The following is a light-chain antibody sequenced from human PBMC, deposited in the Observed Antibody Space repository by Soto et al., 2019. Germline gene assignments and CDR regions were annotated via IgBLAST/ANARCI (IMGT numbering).Light chain of an antibody. Sequence: DIQMTQSPSTLSASVGDRVTITCRASQSISSWLAWYQQKPGKAPKFLIYDASSLESGVPSRFSGSGSGTEFTLAISSLQPDDFATYYCQQYDSYPYTFGQGTKLEIK. CDR1: QSISSW. CDR3: QQYDSYPYT. V-gene: IGKV1-5*01. CDR2: DAS. J-gene: IGKJ2*01.